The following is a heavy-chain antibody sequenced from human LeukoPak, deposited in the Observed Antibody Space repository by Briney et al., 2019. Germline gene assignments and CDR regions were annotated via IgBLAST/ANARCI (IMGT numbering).Heavy chain of an antibody. CDR2: ISGSGGST. CDR3: AREDHYSSSYDY. J-gene: IGHJ4*02. V-gene: IGHV3-23*01. CDR1: AFTFSSYA. Sequence: PGGSLRLSCAASAFTFSSYAMSWVRQAPGKGLEWVSAISGSGGSTYYADSVKGRFTISRDNSKNTLYLQMNSLRAEDMAVYYCAREDHYSSSYDYWGQGTLVTVSS. D-gene: IGHD6-6*01.